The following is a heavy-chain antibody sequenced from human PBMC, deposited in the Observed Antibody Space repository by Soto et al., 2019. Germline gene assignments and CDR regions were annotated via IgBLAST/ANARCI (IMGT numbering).Heavy chain of an antibody. CDR2: IYPGDSDT. CDR1: GYSFTNYW. CDR3: ARHKGGGSYYHAFDI. Sequence: PGESLKISCKGSGYSFTNYWIGWVRQMPGKGLEWMGIIYPGDSDTRYSPSFQGQVTISADKSISTAYLQWSSLKASDTAMYYCARHKGGGSYYHAFDIWGQGTMVTVS. V-gene: IGHV5-51*01. D-gene: IGHD1-26*01. J-gene: IGHJ3*02.